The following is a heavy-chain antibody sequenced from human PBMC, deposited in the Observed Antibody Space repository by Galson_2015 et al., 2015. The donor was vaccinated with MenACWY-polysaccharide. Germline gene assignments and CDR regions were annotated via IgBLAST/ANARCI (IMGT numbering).Heavy chain of an antibody. V-gene: IGHV4-39*07. D-gene: IGHD5-18*01. J-gene: IGHJ4*02. CDR3: VRAGRTDRGVVGYGWGLDY. Sequence: ETLSLTCTVSGGSIRRTSHYWGWIRQPPGKGPEWTGTVDYSGNSYYNASLKSRITISIDTSRTQFSLKLTSVTAADTAVYYCVRAGRTDRGVVGYGWGLDYWGQGILGTVSS. CDR2: VDYSGNS. CDR1: GGSIRRTSHY.